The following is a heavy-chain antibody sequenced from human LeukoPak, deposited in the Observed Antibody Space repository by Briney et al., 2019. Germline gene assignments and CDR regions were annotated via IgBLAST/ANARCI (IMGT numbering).Heavy chain of an antibody. V-gene: IGHV3-9*01. CDR3: ARDFYRGYSYG. CDR2: ISWNSGSI. D-gene: IGHD5-18*01. CDR1: GFTFDDYA. Sequence: PGGSLRLSCAASGFTFDDYAMHWVRQAPGKGLEWVSGISWNSGSIGYADSVKGRFTISRDNAKNSLYLQMNSLRAEDTAVYYCARDFYRGYSYGWGQGTLVTVSS. J-gene: IGHJ4*02.